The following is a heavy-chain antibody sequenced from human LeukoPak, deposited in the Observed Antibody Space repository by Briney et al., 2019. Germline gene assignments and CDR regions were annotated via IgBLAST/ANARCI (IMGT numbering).Heavy chain of an antibody. CDR3: ARASVAGTGGYYFDY. Sequence: PSETLSLTCTVSGGSISSGSYYWSWIRQPAGKGLEWIGRIYTSGSTNYNPSLKSRVTISVDTSKNQFSLKLSSVTAADTAVYYCARASVAGTGGYYFDYWGQGTLVTVSS. D-gene: IGHD6-19*01. CDR2: IYTSGST. J-gene: IGHJ4*02. CDR1: GGSISSGSYY. V-gene: IGHV4-61*02.